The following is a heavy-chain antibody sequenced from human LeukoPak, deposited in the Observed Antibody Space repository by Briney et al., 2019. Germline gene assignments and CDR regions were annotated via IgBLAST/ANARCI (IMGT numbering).Heavy chain of an antibody. Sequence: ASVKVSCKASGYTFTSYYMHWVRQAPGQGLEWMGIINPSGGSTSYAQKFQGRVTMTRDTSTSTVYMELSSPRSEDTAVYYCARAAAALKYYYYGMDVWGQGTTVTVSS. D-gene: IGHD6-13*01. J-gene: IGHJ6*02. V-gene: IGHV1-46*01. CDR2: INPSGGST. CDR3: ARAAAALKYYYYGMDV. CDR1: GYTFTSYY.